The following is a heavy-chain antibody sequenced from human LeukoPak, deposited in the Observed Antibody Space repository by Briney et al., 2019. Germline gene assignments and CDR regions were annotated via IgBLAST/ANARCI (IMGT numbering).Heavy chain of an antibody. CDR3: ARGISRYCSSTSCYPYYYYYMDV. J-gene: IGHJ6*03. D-gene: IGHD2-2*01. Sequence: SETLSLTCAVYGGSFSGYYWSWIRQPPGKGLEWIGEINHSGSTNYNPSLKSRVTISVDTSKNQFSLKLSSVTAADTAVYYCARGISRYCSSTSCYPYYYYYMDVWGKGTTVTVSS. CDR1: GGSFSGYY. CDR2: INHSGST. V-gene: IGHV4-34*01.